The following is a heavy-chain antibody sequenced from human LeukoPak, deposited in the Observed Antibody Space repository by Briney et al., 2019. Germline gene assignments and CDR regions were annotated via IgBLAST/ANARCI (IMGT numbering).Heavy chain of an antibody. CDR1: GGSISNYF. J-gene: IGHJ5*02. D-gene: IGHD7-27*01. CDR2: IHHSGNS. V-gene: IGHV4-59*01. CDR3: TRGHWGLQS. Sequence: TSETLSLTCTVSGGSISNYFWSWIRQSPGKGLEWISYIHHSGNSDYNPSLRSRVTTSLDTSKNQFSLNLISVTAADTAVYYCTRGHWGLQSWSQGTLVTVSS.